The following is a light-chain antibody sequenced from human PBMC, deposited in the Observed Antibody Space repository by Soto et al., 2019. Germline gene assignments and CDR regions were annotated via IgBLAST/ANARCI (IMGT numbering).Light chain of an antibody. CDR2: DVT. CDR1: GSDVGGYNY. Sequence: QSALTQPRSVSGSPGQSVTISCTGTGSDVGGYNYVSWYQQHPGKAPKLMINDVTKRPSGVPDRFSGSKSGNTASLTISGLQAEDEADYYCCSYAGSYTLVFG. V-gene: IGLV2-11*01. J-gene: IGLJ2*01. CDR3: CSYAGSYTLV.